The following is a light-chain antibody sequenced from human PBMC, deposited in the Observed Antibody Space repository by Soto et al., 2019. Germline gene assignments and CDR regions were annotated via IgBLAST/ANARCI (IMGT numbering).Light chain of an antibody. V-gene: IGKV1-39*01. CDR1: QTISTY. Sequence: DIQMTQSPSSLSASVGNRVTITCRASQTISTYLNWYQQNPGKAPKLLIYAASNLQSGVPSRFSGSGSGTDFTLTINSLQPEDFATYYCQHSFNIPYTFGRGTKLEIK. J-gene: IGKJ2*01. CDR3: QHSFNIPYT. CDR2: AAS.